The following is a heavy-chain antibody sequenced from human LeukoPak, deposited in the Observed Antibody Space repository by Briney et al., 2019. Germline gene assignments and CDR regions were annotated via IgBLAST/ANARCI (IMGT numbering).Heavy chain of an antibody. Sequence: SETLSLTCAVYGGSFSGYYWSWIRQPPGKGLEWIGEINHSGSTNYNPSLKSRVTISVDTPKNQFSLKLSSVTAADTAVYYCVRAGSSWSPHFDYWGQGTLVTVSS. J-gene: IGHJ4*02. V-gene: IGHV4-34*01. CDR1: GGSFSGYY. D-gene: IGHD6-13*01. CDR2: INHSGST. CDR3: VRAGSSWSPHFDY.